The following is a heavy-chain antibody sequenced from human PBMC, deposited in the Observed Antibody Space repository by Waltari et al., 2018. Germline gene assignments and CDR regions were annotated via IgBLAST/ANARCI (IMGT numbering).Heavy chain of an antibody. CDR3: ATGRAKHDYGDYVPFYYFDY. CDR2: FDPEDGET. V-gene: IGHV1-24*01. CDR1: GYTLTELS. D-gene: IGHD4-17*01. J-gene: IGHJ4*02. Sequence: QVQLVQSGAEVKKPGASVKVSCKVSGYTLTELSMHLVRQAPGKGLGWMGGFDPEDGETIYAQKFQGRVTMTEDTSTDTAYMELSSLRSEDTAVYYCATGRAKHDYGDYVPFYYFDYWGQGTLVTVSS.